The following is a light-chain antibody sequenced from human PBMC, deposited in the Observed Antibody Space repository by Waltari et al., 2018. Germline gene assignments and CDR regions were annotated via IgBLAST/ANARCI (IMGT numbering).Light chain of an antibody. CDR3: QQYNSYSQT. Sequence: DIQMTQSPSTLSESVAHRVTITCRASQSISSWLAWYQQKPGKAPKLLIYKASSLESGVPSRFSGSGSGTEFTLTISSLQPDDFATYYCQQYNSYSQTFGQGTKVEIK. CDR1: QSISSW. J-gene: IGKJ1*01. CDR2: KAS. V-gene: IGKV1-5*03.